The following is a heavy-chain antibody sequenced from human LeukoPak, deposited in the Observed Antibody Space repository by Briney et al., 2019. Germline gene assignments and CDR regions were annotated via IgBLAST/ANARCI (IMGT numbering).Heavy chain of an antibody. J-gene: IGHJ4*02. Sequence: SVKVSCKASGGTFSSYAISWVRQAPGQGLEWMGGIIPIFGTANYAQKFQGRVTITADESTSTAYMELSSLGSEDTAVYYCARQGLPNSGSSGSEWDYWGQGTLVTVSS. V-gene: IGHV1-69*13. CDR1: GGTFSSYA. CDR2: IIPIFGTA. D-gene: IGHD1-26*01. CDR3: ARQGLPNSGSSGSEWDY.